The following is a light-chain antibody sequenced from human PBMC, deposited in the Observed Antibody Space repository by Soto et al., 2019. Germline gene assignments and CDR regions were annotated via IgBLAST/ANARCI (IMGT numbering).Light chain of an antibody. CDR2: GNS. V-gene: IGLV1-40*01. J-gene: IGLJ2*01. CDR3: QSYDSSVGVV. Sequence: QSVLTQPPSVSGAPGQRVTISCTGSSSNIGAGYDLHWYQQLPGTAPKLLIYGNSNRPSGVPDRFSGSKSGTSASLAITGLQAEDEADYYCQSYDSSVGVVFGGGTKVTVL. CDR1: SSNIGAGYD.